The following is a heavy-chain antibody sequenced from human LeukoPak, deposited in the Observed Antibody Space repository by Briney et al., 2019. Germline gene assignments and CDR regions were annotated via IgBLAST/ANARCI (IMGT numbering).Heavy chain of an antibody. D-gene: IGHD4-17*01. J-gene: IGHJ4*02. CDR2: ISYDGSNK. Sequence: PGRSLRLSCAASGFTFSSYAMHWVRQAPGKGLEWVAVISYDGSNKYYADSVKGRFTISRDNAKNSLYLQMNSLRAEDTAVYYCARDDYGDLYYFDYWGQGTLVTVSS. CDR1: GFTFSSYA. V-gene: IGHV3-30*04. CDR3: ARDDYGDLYYFDY.